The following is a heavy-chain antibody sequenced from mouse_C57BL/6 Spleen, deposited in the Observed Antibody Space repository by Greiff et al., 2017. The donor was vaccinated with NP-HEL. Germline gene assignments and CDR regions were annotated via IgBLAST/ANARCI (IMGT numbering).Heavy chain of an antibody. CDR3: ARLLQTAQATDAMDY. CDR1: GYTFTSYW. V-gene: IGHV1-55*01. CDR2: IYPGSGST. D-gene: IGHD3-2*02. Sequence: QVQLKQPGAELVKPGASVKMSCKASGYTFTSYWITWVKQRPGQGLEWIGDIYPGSGSTNYNEKFKSKATLTVDTSSSTAYMQLSSLTSEDAAVYYCARLLQTAQATDAMDYWGKGTSVTVSS. J-gene: IGHJ4*01.